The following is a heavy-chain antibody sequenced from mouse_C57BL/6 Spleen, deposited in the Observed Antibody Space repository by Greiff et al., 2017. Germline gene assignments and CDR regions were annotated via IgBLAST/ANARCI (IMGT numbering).Heavy chain of an antibody. CDR1: GYAFSSYW. CDR3: ARGGLNYYAMDY. Sequence: QVQLKQSGAELVKPGASVKISCKASGYAFSSYWMNWVKQRPGKGLEWIGQIYPGDGDTNYNGKFKGKATLTADKSSSTAYMQLSSLTSEDSAVYFCARGGLNYYAMDYWGQGTSVTVSS. J-gene: IGHJ4*01. CDR2: IYPGDGDT. V-gene: IGHV1-80*01. D-gene: IGHD1-3*01.